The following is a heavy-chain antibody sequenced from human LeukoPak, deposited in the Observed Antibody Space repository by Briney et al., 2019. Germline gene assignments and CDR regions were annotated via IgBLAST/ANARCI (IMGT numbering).Heavy chain of an antibody. D-gene: IGHD2-21*02. CDR3: ARDEGDRAGWDYYCCGMDV. Sequence: GGPLRPSCAPSGFTSSSYEMNWVRQAPGKGLEWVSYISISGRTIYYANSVKGRFTISRNNAKNSMYLQINSLRAEDRAVYYCARDEGDRAGWDYYCCGMDVWGKGTTVTVSS. CDR2: ISISGRTI. CDR1: GFTSSSYE. V-gene: IGHV3-48*03. J-gene: IGHJ6*04.